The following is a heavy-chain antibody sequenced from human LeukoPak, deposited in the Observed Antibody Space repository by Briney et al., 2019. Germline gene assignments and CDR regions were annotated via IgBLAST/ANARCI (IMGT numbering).Heavy chain of an antibody. CDR2: IKHDGSEK. J-gene: IGHJ4*02. D-gene: IGHD3-3*01. Sequence: GALDLSFAASGFPLSSYWISWVRPAPGEGVEWVANIKHDGSEKYYVDSVKGRFTISRDNAKNSLYLQMNSLRAEDTAVYYCARGGGYDFWSGYLTKDYWGQGTLVTVSS. V-gene: IGHV3-7*01. CDR3: ARGGGYDFWSGYLTKDY. CDR1: GFPLSSYW.